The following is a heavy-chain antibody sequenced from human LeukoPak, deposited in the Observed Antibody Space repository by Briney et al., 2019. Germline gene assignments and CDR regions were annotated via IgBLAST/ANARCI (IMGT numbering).Heavy chain of an antibody. Sequence: GGSLRLSCAASGFTFSSYGMHWVRQAPGKGLEWVAVISYDGSNKYYADSVKGRFTISRDNSKHTLYLQMNSLRAEDTAVYYCAKLSGSYSLFDYWGQGTLVTVSS. CDR2: ISYDGSNK. CDR1: GFTFSSYG. J-gene: IGHJ4*02. D-gene: IGHD1-26*01. V-gene: IGHV3-30*18. CDR3: AKLSGSYSLFDY.